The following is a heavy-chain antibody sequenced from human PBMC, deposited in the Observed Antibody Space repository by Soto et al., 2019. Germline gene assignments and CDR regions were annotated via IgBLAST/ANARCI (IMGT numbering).Heavy chain of an antibody. V-gene: IGHV4-34*01. CDR3: ARLRRSYYDSHV. D-gene: IGHD3-22*01. CDR2: INHSGST. CDR1: GGSFSGYY. Sequence: SETLSLTCAVYGGSFSGYYWSWIRQPPGKGLEWIGEINHSGSTSYNPSLKSRVTISVDTSKNQFSLKLSSVTAADTAVYYCARLRRSYYDSHVWGQGTTVTVSS. J-gene: IGHJ6*02.